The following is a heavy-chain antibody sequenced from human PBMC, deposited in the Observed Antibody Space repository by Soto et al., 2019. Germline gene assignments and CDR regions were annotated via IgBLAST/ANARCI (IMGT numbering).Heavy chain of an antibody. CDR1: GFTFSSYA. V-gene: IGHV3-23*01. CDR3: AKAPKAAATNNWFDP. J-gene: IGHJ5*02. CDR2: ISGSGGST. D-gene: IGHD6-13*01. Sequence: GGSLRLSCAASGFTFSSYAMSWVRQAPGKGLEWVSAISGSGGSTYYADSVKGRFTISRDNSKNTLYLQMNSLRPEDTAVYYCAKAPKAAATNNWFDPWGQGTLVTVSS.